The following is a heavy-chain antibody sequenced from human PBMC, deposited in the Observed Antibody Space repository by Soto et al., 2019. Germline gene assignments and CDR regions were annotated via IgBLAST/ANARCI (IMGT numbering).Heavy chain of an antibody. V-gene: IGHV1-69*06. D-gene: IGHD2-15*01. CDR3: ARSMYCSGGSYYYYYYGMDV. CDR1: GGTFSSYA. Sequence: ASVKVSCKASGGTFSSYAISWVRQAPGQGLEWMGGIIPIFGTANYAQKFQGRVTITADKSTSTAYMELSSLRSEDTAVYYCARSMYCSGGSYYYYYYGMDVWGQGTTVTVSS. CDR2: IIPIFGTA. J-gene: IGHJ6*02.